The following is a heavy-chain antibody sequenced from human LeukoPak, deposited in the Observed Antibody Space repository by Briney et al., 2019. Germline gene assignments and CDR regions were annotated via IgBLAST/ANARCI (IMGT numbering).Heavy chain of an antibody. D-gene: IGHD5-18*01. J-gene: IGHJ4*02. CDR2: IYHSGST. CDR3: ARGQGEVDTAMLYYFDY. Sequence: SQTLSLTCAVSGGSISSGGYSWSWIRQPPGKGLEWIGYIYHSGSTYYNPSLKSRVTISVDRSKNQFSLKLSSVTAADTAVYYCARGQGEVDTAMLYYFDYWGQGTLVTVSS. V-gene: IGHV4-30-2*01. CDR1: GGSISSGGYS.